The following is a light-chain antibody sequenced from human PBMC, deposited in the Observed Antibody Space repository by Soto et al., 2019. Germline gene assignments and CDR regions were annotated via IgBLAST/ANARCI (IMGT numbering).Light chain of an antibody. CDR2: DAS. J-gene: IGKJ4*01. CDR3: QQRSDWPLT. CDR1: QSVSNY. V-gene: IGKV3-11*01. Sequence: EVVLTQSPATLSLSPGERVTLSCRASQSVSNYFAWYQQKPGQAPRLLIYDASTRAAGIPARVSGSGSGPDFTLTISSLETHDFAVYYCQQRSDWPLTFGGETKVEIK.